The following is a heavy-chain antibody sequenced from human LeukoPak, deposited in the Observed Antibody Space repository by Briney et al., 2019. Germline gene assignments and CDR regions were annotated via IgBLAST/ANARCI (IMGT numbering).Heavy chain of an antibody. CDR3: AKASGSYYYYYIDV. J-gene: IGHJ6*03. CDR2: ISWDSGNI. V-gene: IGHV3-9*03. D-gene: IGHD3-10*01. Sequence: GRSLRLSCAASGFTFDDYAMHWVRQAPGKGLEWVSGISWDSGNIDYADSVKGRFTISRDNAKNSLYLQMNSLRAEDMALYYCAKASGSYYYYYIDVWGKGTTVTVSS. CDR1: GFTFDDYA.